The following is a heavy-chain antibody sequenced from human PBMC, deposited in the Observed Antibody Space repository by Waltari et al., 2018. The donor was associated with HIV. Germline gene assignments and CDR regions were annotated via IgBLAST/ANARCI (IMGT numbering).Heavy chain of an antibody. J-gene: IGHJ3*02. V-gene: IGHV1-69*02. CDR3: AREDSSSLLRLAFDI. CDR1: GGTFSSYT. Sequence: QVQLVQSGAEVKTPGSSVKVSCKASGGTFSSYTISWVRQAPGQGLEWMGRIIPILGIANYAQKFQGRVTITADKSTSTAYMELSSLRSEDTAVYYCAREDSSSLLRLAFDIWGQGTMVTVSS. D-gene: IGHD6-13*01. CDR2: IIPILGIA.